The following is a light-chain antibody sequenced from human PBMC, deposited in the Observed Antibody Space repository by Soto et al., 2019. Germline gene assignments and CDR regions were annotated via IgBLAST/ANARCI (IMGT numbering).Light chain of an antibody. Sequence: EIVMTQSPATLSVSPGETATLSCRASQSVSRYLAWYQQKPGQAPRLLIYAASSRATGIPDKFSGSGSGTDFSLTISRLEPEDFAVYYCQHYDNSLLTFGGGTKVDVK. CDR1: QSVSRY. J-gene: IGKJ4*01. V-gene: IGKV3-20*01. CDR3: QHYDNSLLT. CDR2: AAS.